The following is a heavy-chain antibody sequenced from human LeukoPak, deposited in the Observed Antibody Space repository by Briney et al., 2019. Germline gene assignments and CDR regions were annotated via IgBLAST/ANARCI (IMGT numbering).Heavy chain of an antibody. Sequence: GGSLRLSCAASGFTVSSNYMSWVRQAPGKGLEWVSVIYSGGSTYYADSVKGRFTISRDNSKNTLYLQMNSLRAEDTAAYYCARESRAAATFDHWGQGTLVTVSS. CDR2: IYSGGST. CDR3: ARESRAAATFDH. CDR1: GFTVSSNY. V-gene: IGHV3-53*01. J-gene: IGHJ4*02. D-gene: IGHD6-13*01.